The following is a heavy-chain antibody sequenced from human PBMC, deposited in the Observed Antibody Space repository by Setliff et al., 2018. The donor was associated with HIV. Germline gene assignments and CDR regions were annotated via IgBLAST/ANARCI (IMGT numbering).Heavy chain of an antibody. V-gene: IGHV1-8*02. CDR2: MNPNSGNT. J-gene: IGHJ4*02. CDR3: ARDGLLAAAGLGDFDY. CDR1: GYTFTTYD. D-gene: IGHD6-13*01. Sequence: ASVKVSCKASGYTFTTYDINWVRQATGQGLEWMGWMNPNSGNTGYAQKFQGRVTMTRNTSISTAYMELSSLRSEDTAVYYCARDGLLAAAGLGDFDYWGQGTLVTVSS.